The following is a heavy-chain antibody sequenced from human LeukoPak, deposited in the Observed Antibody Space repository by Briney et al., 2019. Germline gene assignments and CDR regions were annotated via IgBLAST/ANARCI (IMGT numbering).Heavy chain of an antibody. CDR2: ISGSGGST. V-gene: IGHV3-23*01. Sequence: GGSLRLSCAASGISFINYAMSWVRQAPGKGLEWVSAISGSGGSTYYADSVKGRFTISRDNSKNTLYLQMNSLRAEDTAVYYCAKEWWKGYYGAGSYCDYWGQGVLVTVSS. D-gene: IGHD3-10*01. CDR1: GISFINYA. CDR3: AKEWWKGYYGAGSYCDY. J-gene: IGHJ4*02.